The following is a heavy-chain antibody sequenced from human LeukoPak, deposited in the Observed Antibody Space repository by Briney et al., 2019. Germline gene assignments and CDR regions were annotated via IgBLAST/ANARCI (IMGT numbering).Heavy chain of an antibody. CDR1: GGSFSGYY. V-gene: IGHV4-34*01. D-gene: IGHD6-13*01. J-gene: IGHJ4*02. CDR3: ARGLPGYSSSWYVNY. Sequence: SETLSLTCAVYGGSFSGYYWSWIRQPPGKGLEWIGEINHSGSTNYNPSLKSRVTLSVDTSKNQFSLKLSPVTAADTAVYYCARGLPGYSSSWYVNYWGQGTLVTVSS. CDR2: INHSGST.